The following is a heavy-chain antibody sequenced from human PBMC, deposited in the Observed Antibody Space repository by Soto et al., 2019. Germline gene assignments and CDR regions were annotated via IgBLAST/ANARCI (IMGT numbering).Heavy chain of an antibody. CDR1: GGTFSSYA. J-gene: IGHJ4*02. V-gene: IGHV1-69*13. D-gene: IGHD4-4*01. CDR2: IIPIFGTA. Sequence: SVKVSCKASGGTFSSYAISWVRQAPGQGLEWMGGIIPIFGTANYAQKFQGRVTITADESTSTAYMELSSLRSEDTAVYYCAGGKDDYSNSGMGGCDYWGLGTLVTVSS. CDR3: AGGKDDYSNSGMGGCDY.